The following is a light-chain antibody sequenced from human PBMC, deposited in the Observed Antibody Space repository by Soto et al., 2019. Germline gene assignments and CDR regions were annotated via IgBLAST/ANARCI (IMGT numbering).Light chain of an antibody. Sequence: DIQMTQSPSSLSASVGDRVTITFQASQDISNYLNWYQQKPGKAPKLLIYDASGLETGVPLRFSGSGSGTDFSFTISSLQPEDIATYFCQQYANLPTFGQGTRLEI. CDR3: QQYANLPT. CDR1: QDISNY. CDR2: DAS. V-gene: IGKV1-33*01. J-gene: IGKJ5*01.